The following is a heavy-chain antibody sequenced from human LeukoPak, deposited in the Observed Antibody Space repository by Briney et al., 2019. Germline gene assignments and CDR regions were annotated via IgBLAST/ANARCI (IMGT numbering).Heavy chain of an antibody. CDR3: AKDLAGGRGWYYFDY. D-gene: IGHD2-15*01. CDR1: GFTFDDYA. Sequence: GGSLRLSCAASGFTFDDYAMHWVRHAPGKGLEWVSLISGDGGSTYYADSVKGRFTISRDNSKNSLYLQMNSLRTEDTALYYCAKDLAGGRGWYYFDYWGQGTLVTVSS. CDR2: ISGDGGST. J-gene: IGHJ4*02. V-gene: IGHV3-43*02.